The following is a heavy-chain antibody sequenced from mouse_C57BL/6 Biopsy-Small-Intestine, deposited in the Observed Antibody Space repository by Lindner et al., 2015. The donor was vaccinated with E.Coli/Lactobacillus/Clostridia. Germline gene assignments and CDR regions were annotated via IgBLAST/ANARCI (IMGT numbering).Heavy chain of an antibody. V-gene: IGHV1S61*01. D-gene: IGHD2-10*02. Sequence: VQLQESGAELVKPGASVKLSCKASGYTFTSYWINWVKQRPGQGLEWIGNIYPGSSSTNYNEKFKSKATLTVDTSSSTAYMQLSSLTSDDSAVYYCATVLGDAMDYWGQGTSVTVSS. CDR2: IYPGSSST. J-gene: IGHJ4*01. CDR1: GYTFTSYW. CDR3: ATVLGDAMDY.